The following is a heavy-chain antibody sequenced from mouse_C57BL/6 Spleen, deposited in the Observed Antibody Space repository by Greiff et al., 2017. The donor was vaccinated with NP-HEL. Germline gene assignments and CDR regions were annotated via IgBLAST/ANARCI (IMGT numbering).Heavy chain of an antibody. J-gene: IGHJ4*01. V-gene: IGHV1-82*01. D-gene: IGHD1-1*01. CDR2: IYPGDGDT. CDR3: ARSYYYGSSYGNAMDY. CDR1: GYAFSSSW. Sequence: QVQLQQSGPELVKPGASVKISCKASGYAFSSSWMNWVKQRPGKGLEWIGRIYPGDGDTNYNGKFKGKATLTADKSSSTAYMQLSSLTSEDSAVYFCARSYYYGSSYGNAMDYWGQGTSVTVSS.